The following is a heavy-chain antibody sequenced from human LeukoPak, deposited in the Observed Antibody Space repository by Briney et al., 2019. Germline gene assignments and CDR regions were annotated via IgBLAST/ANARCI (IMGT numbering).Heavy chain of an antibody. Sequence: PAGGSLRLSCAASGFTFSSYAMSWVRQAPGKGLEWVSAISGSGGSTYYADSVKGRFTISRDDSKNTLYLQMNSLRAEDTAVYYCAKDWDSSGYYYFQHWGQGTLVTVSS. CDR1: GFTFSSYA. CDR3: AKDWDSSGYYYFQH. D-gene: IGHD3-22*01. V-gene: IGHV3-23*01. J-gene: IGHJ1*01. CDR2: ISGSGGST.